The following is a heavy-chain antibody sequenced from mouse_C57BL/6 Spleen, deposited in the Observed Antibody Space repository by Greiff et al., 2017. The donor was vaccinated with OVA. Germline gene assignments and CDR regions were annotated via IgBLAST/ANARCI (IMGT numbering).Heavy chain of an antibody. J-gene: IGHJ4*01. Sequence: VQLQQSGAELVRPGASVTLSCKASGYTFTDYEMHWVKQTPVHGLEWIGAIDPETGGTAYNQKFKGKAILTADKSSSTAYMELRSLTSEDSAVYYCTRDYSPYYAMDYWGQGTSVTVSS. D-gene: IGHD2-12*01. CDR2: IDPETGGT. CDR1: GYTFTDYE. CDR3: TRDYSPYYAMDY. V-gene: IGHV1-15*01.